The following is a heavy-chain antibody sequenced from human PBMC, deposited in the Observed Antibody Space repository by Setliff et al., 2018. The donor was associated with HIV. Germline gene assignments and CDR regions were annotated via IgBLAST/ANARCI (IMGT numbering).Heavy chain of an antibody. CDR2: IHHAGST. CDR3: VRHDCGGNCDINWFDP. CDR1: GYSISSNFL. J-gene: IGHJ5*02. V-gene: IGHV4-38-2*01. Sequence: PSETLSLTCAVSGYSISSNFLWGWVRQPPGQGLEWIGSIHHAGSTYYNPSLKSRVRISLDTSKNQFSLKLSSVTAADTAVYYCVRHDCGGNCDINWFDPWGQGTLVTVSS. D-gene: IGHD2-21*02.